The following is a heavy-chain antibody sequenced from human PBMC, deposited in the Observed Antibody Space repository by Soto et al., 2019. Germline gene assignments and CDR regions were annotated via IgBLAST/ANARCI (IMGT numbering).Heavy chain of an antibody. J-gene: IGHJ5*02. CDR1: GFTFSSYW. V-gene: IGHV3-74*01. CDR2: INSDGSST. CDR3: ARDRIQGPVWFGELFSNWFDP. Sequence: VGSLRLSCAASGFTFSSYWMHWVRQAPGKGLVWVSRINSDGSSTSYADSVKGRFTISRDNAKNTLYLQMNSLRAEDTAVYYCARDRIQGPVWFGELFSNWFDPWGQEPWSPSPQ. D-gene: IGHD3-10*01.